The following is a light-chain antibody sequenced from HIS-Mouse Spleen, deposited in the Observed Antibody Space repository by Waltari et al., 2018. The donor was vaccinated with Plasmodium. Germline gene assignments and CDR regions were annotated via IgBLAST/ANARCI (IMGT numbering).Light chain of an antibody. CDR2: DVS. CDR1: RSDVGGYNY. Sequence: QSALTQPASVSGSPGQSITISCTGTRSDVGGYNYVSWYQQHPGKAPKLMIYDVSNRPSGVSNRFSGSKSGNTASLTISGLQAEDEADYYCSSYTSSSTFVFGGGTKLTVL. J-gene: IGLJ2*01. V-gene: IGLV2-14*03. CDR3: SSYTSSSTFV.